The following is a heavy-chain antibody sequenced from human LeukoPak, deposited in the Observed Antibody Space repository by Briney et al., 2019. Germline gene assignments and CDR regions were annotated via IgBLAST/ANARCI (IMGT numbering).Heavy chain of an antibody. J-gene: IGHJ4*02. V-gene: IGHV1-8*03. D-gene: IGHD2-15*01. CDR3: ARGREVVVAATLPYDY. Sequence: ASVKVSCKAFGYTFTSYDINWVRQATGQGLEWMGWMNPNSGNTGYAQKFQGRVTITRNTSISTTYMELSSLRSEDTAMYYCARGREVVVAATLPYDYWGQGTLVTVSS. CDR2: MNPNSGNT. CDR1: GYTFTSYD.